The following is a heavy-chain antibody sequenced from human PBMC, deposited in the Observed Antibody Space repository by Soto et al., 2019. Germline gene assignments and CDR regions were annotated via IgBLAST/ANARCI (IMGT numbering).Heavy chain of an antibody. CDR2: MNPNSGST. CDR3: ARGRGYSDGIDY. Sequence: ASVKVSCKASGYTFTSLDINWVRQATGQGLEWMGWMNPNSGSTGSAQKFQGRVAMTRDTSINTAYMELSSLRSDDTAVYYCARGRGYSDGIDYWGQGTLVTVSS. CDR1: GYTFTSLD. D-gene: IGHD2-15*01. J-gene: IGHJ4*02. V-gene: IGHV1-8*01.